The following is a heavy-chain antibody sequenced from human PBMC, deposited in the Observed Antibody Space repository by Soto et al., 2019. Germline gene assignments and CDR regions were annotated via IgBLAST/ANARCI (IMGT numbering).Heavy chain of an antibody. Sequence: QVQLQESGPGLVKPSQTLSLTCTVSGGSVTSGDYYWSWVRQPPGKGLEWVAYIYYRGNTYYNPSLKSRVSMSVDASQNQFSLKLTSVTAADTAVYYCARVTYYFDTSGEPRDSWCQGTLVTVSS. V-gene: IGHV4-30-4*01. CDR2: IYYRGNT. J-gene: IGHJ4*02. CDR1: GGSVTSGDYY. CDR3: ARVTYYFDTSGEPRDS. D-gene: IGHD3-22*01.